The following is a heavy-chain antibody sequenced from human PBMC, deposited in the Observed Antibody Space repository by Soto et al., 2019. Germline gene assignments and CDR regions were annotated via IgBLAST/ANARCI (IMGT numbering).Heavy chain of an antibody. J-gene: IGHJ4*02. V-gene: IGHV3-48*04. Sequence: PGGSLRVSCAASGLDFGFYPMNWVRQSPGKGLEWVSYIGARGFPIYYADSVRGRFAMSRDNANNSVSLQMDSLRAEDTAQYFCATEPFDYWGRGALVTVSS. CDR2: IGARGFPI. CDR1: GLDFGFYP. CDR3: ATEPFDY.